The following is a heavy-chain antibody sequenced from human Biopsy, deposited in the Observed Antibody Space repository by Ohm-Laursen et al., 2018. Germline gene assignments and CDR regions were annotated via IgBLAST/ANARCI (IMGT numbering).Heavy chain of an antibody. Sequence: SLRLSCAAPGAALSGYSMTWVRQAPGKGLEWVSSITGGSNYINYADSVKGRFTISRDNAQNSLYLQMNSLRAEDTAFYYCAVEYYDSSGYYNPKWFNPWGQGTLVTVSS. CDR3: AVEYYDSSGYYNPKWFNP. D-gene: IGHD3-22*01. V-gene: IGHV3-21*01. CDR2: ITGGSNYI. J-gene: IGHJ5*02. CDR1: GAALSGYS.